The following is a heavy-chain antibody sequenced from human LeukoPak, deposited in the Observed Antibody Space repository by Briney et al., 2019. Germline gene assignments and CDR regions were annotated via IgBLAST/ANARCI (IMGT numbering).Heavy chain of an antibody. CDR3: AKNYYDTSGYHYFHY. Sequence: PGGSLRLSCAASGFTFSSYEMNWVRQAPGKGLEWVSYISSSGSTIYYADSVKGRFSISRDNSKNTLHLQMNSLRPEDAAVYYCAKNYYDTSGYHYFHYWGQGTLVTVSS. J-gene: IGHJ4*02. CDR2: ISSSGSTI. CDR1: GFTFSSYE. D-gene: IGHD3-22*01. V-gene: IGHV3-48*03.